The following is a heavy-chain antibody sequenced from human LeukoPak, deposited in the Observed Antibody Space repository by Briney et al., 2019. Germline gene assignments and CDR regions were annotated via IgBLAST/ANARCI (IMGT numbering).Heavy chain of an antibody. Sequence: SETLSLTCSVSGGSVRSSSYYWGWIRQPPGKGLEWIGSIYYSGSTYYNPSLNSRVTISVDTSKNQSSLELSSVTAADTAVYYCARHLGYTSVVEGGYFDYWGQGTLVTVSS. CDR2: IYYSGST. D-gene: IGHD6-25*01. J-gene: IGHJ4*02. CDR3: ARHLGYTSVVEGGYFDY. CDR1: GGSVRSSSYY. V-gene: IGHV4-39*01.